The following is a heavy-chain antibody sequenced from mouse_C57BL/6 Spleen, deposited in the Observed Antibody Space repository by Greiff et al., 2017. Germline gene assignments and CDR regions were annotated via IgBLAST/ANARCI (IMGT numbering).Heavy chain of an antibody. CDR3: ARDTTVVATPFDY. Sequence: QVQLQQSGAELVRPGASVKLSCKASGYTFTDYYINWVKQRPGQGLEWIARIYPGSGNTYYNEKFKGKATLTAEKSSSTAYMQLSSLTSEDSAVYFCARDTTVVATPFDYWGQGTTLTVSS. CDR2: IYPGSGNT. J-gene: IGHJ2*01. CDR1: GYTFTDYY. D-gene: IGHD1-1*01. V-gene: IGHV1-76*01.